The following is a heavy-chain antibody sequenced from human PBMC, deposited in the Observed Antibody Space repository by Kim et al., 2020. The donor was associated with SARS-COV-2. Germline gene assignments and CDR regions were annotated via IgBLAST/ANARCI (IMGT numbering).Heavy chain of an antibody. CDR3: ARIGVVTGYYFDY. V-gene: IGHV3-11*06. Sequence: YADAVKGRFTISRDNAQNSLYLQMNSLRAEDTAVYYCARIGVVTGYYFDYWGQGTLVTVSS. D-gene: IGHD2-21*02. J-gene: IGHJ4*02.